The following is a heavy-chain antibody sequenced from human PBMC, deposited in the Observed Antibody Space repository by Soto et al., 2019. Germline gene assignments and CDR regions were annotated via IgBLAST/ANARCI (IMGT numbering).Heavy chain of an antibody. V-gene: IGHV1-69*08. CDR3: AAPGGGRPLDAYDMDV. D-gene: IGHD2-15*01. Sequence: QVQLVQSGPEVKKPGSSVKVSCKASGGNFHSYIINWVRQAPGQGLEWMGRIIPILRTPNYAQKFQDRVTITAGKSTNTVYMELSSLRSEDTAVYYCAAPGGGRPLDAYDMDVWGQGTTVIVSS. J-gene: IGHJ6*02. CDR1: GGNFHSYI. CDR2: IIPILRTP.